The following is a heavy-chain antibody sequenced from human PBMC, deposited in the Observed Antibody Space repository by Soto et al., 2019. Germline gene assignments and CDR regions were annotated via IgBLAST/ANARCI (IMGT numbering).Heavy chain of an antibody. CDR1: GLTFSSYV. CDR3: SQGQDVYYGSSGYYSPY. V-gene: IGHV3-23*01. J-gene: IGHJ4*02. Sequence: PGGCLRLSCAASGLTFSSYVMSWVCQAPGKGLEWVSAISGSGGSTYYADSVKGRFTISRDNSKNTLYLQMNSLRAEDTAVYYCSQGQDVYYGSSGYYSPYRGQGTLVTVSS. D-gene: IGHD3-22*01. CDR2: ISGSGGST.